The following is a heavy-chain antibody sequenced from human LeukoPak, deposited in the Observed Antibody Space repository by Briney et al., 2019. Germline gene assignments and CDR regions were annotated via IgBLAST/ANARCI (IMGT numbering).Heavy chain of an antibody. CDR3: AKAEGYDILTGLDY. CDR1: GFTFSSYA. D-gene: IGHD3-9*01. CDR2: IGASGGST. Sequence: PGGSLRLSCATSGFTFSSYAMSWVRQAPGEGLEWVSGIGASGGSTYYADSVKGRFTISRDNSKNTLYLQMNSLRTEDTAVYYCAKAEGYDILTGLDYWGQGTLVTVSS. J-gene: IGHJ4*02. V-gene: IGHV3-23*01.